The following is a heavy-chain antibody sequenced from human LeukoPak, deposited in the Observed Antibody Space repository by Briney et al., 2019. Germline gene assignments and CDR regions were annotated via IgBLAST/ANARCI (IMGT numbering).Heavy chain of an antibody. D-gene: IGHD6-6*01. V-gene: IGHV6-1*01. CDR1: GDSVSSNSAA. CDR2: TYYRSKWYN. Sequence: SQTLSLTCAISGDSVSSNSAAWNWIRQSPSRGLEWQGRTYYRSKWYNDYAVSVKSRITINPDTSKNQFSLQLNSVTPEDTAVYYCARVKLAARPDVWDWFDPWGQGTLVTVSS. CDR3: ARVKLAARPDVWDWFDP. J-gene: IGHJ5*02.